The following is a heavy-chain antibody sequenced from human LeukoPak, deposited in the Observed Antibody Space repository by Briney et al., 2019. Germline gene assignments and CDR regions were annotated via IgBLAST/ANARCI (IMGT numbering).Heavy chain of an antibody. V-gene: IGHV4-30-2*01. CDR3: ARVSTAAGVWFDY. D-gene: IGHD2-8*01. J-gene: IGHJ4*02. CDR1: GGSISSGGYS. CDR2: IYHSGST. Sequence: SETLSLTCAVSGGSISSGGYSWSWIRQPPGKGLEWIGYIYHSGSTYYNPSLKSRVTISVDRSKNQFSLKLSSVTAADTAVYYCARVSTAAGVWFDYWGQGTLVTVSS.